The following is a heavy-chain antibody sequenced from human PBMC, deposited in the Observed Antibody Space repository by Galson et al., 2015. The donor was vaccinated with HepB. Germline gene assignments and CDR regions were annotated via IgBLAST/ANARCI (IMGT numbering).Heavy chain of an antibody. D-gene: IGHD1-14*01. CDR2: IYYTGST. V-gene: IGHV4-59*01. Sequence: LSLTCTVSGGSIGSYYWNWIRQPPRKGLEWVGHIYYTGSTNYDPSLQSRVTMSVDTSENQFSLKLSSVTAAYTALYYCARRRTTVANAYQMDVWGKGATVAVSS. CDR3: ARRRTTVANAYQMDV. J-gene: IGHJ6*03. CDR1: GGSIGSYY.